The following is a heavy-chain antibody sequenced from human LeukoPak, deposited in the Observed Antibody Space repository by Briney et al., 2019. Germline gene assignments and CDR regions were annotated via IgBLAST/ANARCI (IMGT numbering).Heavy chain of an antibody. CDR1: GGSISSSSYY. D-gene: IGHD3-3*01. Sequence: SETLSLTCTVSGGSISSSSYYWGWIRQPPGKGLEWIGTIYYSGSTYYNPSLKSRVTISVDTSKNQFSLKLSSVTAADTAVYYCARSTYHDFWSGYYTGFLVDYWGRGTLVTVSS. CDR3: ARSTYHDFWSGYYTGFLVDY. V-gene: IGHV4-39*01. J-gene: IGHJ4*02. CDR2: IYYSGST.